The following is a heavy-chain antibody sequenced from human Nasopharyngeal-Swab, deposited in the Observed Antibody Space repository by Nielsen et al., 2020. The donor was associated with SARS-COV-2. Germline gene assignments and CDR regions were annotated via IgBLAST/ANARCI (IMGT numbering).Heavy chain of an antibody. CDR3: ARRGVVVRGGYYFDY. V-gene: IGHV4-39*01. J-gene: IGHJ4*02. Sequence: WIRQPPGKGLEWIGSIYYSGSTYYNPSLKSRVTISVDTSKSQFSLKLSSVTAADTAVYYCARRGVVVRGGYYFDYWGQGTLVTVSS. D-gene: IGHD2-15*01. CDR2: IYYSGST.